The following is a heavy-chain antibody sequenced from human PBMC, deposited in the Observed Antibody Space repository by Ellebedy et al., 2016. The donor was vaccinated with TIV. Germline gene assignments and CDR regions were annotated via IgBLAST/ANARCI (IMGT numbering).Heavy chain of an antibody. CDR2: ITHDDAT. CDR3: AREGSDSHSNFDY. CDR1: SGSFSGYY. Sequence: SETLSLXXGIGSGSFSGYYWTWIRQPPGKGLEWIGEITHDDATNYNASLKSRVTISADTSKNHFSLKLTSVTAADTAVYYCAREGSDSHSNFDYWGQGTLVTVSS. V-gene: IGHV4-34*01. J-gene: IGHJ4*02. D-gene: IGHD2-21*02.